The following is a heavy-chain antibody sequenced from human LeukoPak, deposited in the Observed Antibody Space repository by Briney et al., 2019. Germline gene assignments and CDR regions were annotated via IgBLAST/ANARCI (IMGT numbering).Heavy chain of an antibody. J-gene: IGHJ4*02. D-gene: IGHD6-19*01. Sequence: QSGGSLRLSCAASGFTFSSYWMSWVRQAPGKGLEWVANIKQDGSEKYYVDSVKGRFTISRDNAKNSLYLQMNSLRGEDTAVYYCGCGWYGAVDYWGQGTLVTVSS. CDR2: IKQDGSEK. CDR3: GCGWYGAVDY. CDR1: GFTFSSYW. V-gene: IGHV3-7*01.